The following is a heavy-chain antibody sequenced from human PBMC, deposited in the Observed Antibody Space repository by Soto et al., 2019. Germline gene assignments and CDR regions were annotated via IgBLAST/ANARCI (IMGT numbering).Heavy chain of an antibody. Sequence: SETLSLTCTVSGGSISSYYWSWIRQPPGKGLEWIGYIYYSGSTNYNPSLTSRVTISVDTSKNQFSLKLSSVTAADTAVYYCARRYSSRWNDAFDIWGQGTMVTVS. CDR1: GGSISSYY. CDR2: IYYSGST. CDR3: ARRYSSRWNDAFDI. V-gene: IGHV4-59*08. D-gene: IGHD6-13*01. J-gene: IGHJ3*02.